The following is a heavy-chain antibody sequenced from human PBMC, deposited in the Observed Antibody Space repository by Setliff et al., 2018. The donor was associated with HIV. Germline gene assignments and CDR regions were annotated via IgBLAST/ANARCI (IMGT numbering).Heavy chain of an antibody. D-gene: IGHD6-13*01. CDR1: GYSLSSASY. J-gene: IGHJ5*02. CDR3: ARGHPAPAAAGS. CDR2: ISLSGST. Sequence: PATLSLTRSVSGYSLSSASYWGWIWQSPEKGLEWIGSISLSGSTYYNPSLQSRVTISIDMSKNNFSLSLKSVTAADTAIYCCARGHPAPAAAGSWGQGMLVTVSS. V-gene: IGHV4-38-2*02.